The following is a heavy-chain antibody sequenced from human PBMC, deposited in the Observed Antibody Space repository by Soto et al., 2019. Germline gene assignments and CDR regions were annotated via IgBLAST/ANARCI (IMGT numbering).Heavy chain of an antibody. D-gene: IGHD3-3*01. CDR1: GWSVEDFG. J-gene: IGHJ4*02. Sequence: PGCSMRLSCVGTGWSVEDFGIHWCRQSPGKGLEWVSGITWNSRVLAYADSVKGRFTISRDNARNSLYLQMDSLRDEDTALYYCAKGRYDFWSPYYFDSWGQGTLVTVSP. CDR3: AKGRYDFWSPYYFDS. CDR2: ITWNSRVL. V-gene: IGHV3-9*01.